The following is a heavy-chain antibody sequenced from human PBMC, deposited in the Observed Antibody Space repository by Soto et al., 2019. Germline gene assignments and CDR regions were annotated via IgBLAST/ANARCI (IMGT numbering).Heavy chain of an antibody. Sequence: GASVKVSCKASGYTFTGYYMHWVRQAPGQGLEWMGWINPNSGGTNYAQKFQGWVTMTRDTSISTAYMELSRLRSDDTAVYYCARGGSGSYTYYHYYYGMDVCGQGTTVTVSS. CDR3: ARGGSGSYTYYHYYYGMDV. J-gene: IGHJ6*02. CDR2: INPNSGGT. CDR1: GYTFTGYY. V-gene: IGHV1-2*04. D-gene: IGHD3-10*01.